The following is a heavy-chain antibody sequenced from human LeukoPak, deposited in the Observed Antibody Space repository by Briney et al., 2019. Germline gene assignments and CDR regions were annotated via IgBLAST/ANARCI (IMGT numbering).Heavy chain of an antibody. CDR2: IKQDGSEK. CDR1: GFTFSSYW. J-gene: IGHJ6*02. Sequence: GGSLRLSCAASGFTFSSYWMSWVRQAPGKGLEWVANIKQDGSEKYYVDSVKGRFTISRDNAKNSLYLQMNSLRAEDTAVYYCARGAVAGSPWCGMDVWGQGTTVTVSS. V-gene: IGHV3-7*01. D-gene: IGHD6-19*01. CDR3: ARGAVAGSPWCGMDV.